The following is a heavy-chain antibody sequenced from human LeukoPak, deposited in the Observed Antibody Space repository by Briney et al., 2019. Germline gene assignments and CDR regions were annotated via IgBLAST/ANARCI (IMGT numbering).Heavy chain of an antibody. Sequence: HPWGSLTLSCAASGFTFSNYWMIWVRQAQGKGLEWVGNIKEDGSETRYADSVRGRFTISRDNAQTSIYLQMNSLRAEDTAVYYCARASKPWLQLTWGQGTLATVSS. V-gene: IGHV3-7*05. J-gene: IGHJ5*02. CDR2: IKEDGSET. CDR1: GFTFSNYW. CDR3: ARASKPWLQLT. D-gene: IGHD5-24*01.